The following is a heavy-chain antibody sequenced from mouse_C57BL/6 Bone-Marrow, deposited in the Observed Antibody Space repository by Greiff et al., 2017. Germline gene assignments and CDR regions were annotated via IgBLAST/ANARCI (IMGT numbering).Heavy chain of an antibody. J-gene: IGHJ3*01. CDR1: GFTFSSYG. CDR2: ISSGGSYT. V-gene: IGHV5-6*01. CDR3: ARRDGYSERFAY. Sequence: EVQRVESGGDLVKPGGSLKLSCAASGFTFSSYGMSWVRQTPDKRLEWVATISSGGSYTYYPDSVKGRFTISRDNAKNTLYLQMSSLKSEDTDMYYCARRDGYSERFAYWGQGTLVTVSA. D-gene: IGHD2-3*01.